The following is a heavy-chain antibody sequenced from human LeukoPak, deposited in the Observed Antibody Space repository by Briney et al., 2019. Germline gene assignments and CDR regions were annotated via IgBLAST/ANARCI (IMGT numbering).Heavy chain of an antibody. CDR1: GFTFSSYA. CDR3: ATLPAGIVRPGYYSYGMDV. D-gene: IGHD2-2*02. CDR2: ISGSGGST. J-gene: IGHJ6*02. V-gene: IGHV3-23*01. Sequence: GGSLRLSCAASGFTFSSYAMSWVRQAPGKGLEWVSAISGSGGSTYYADSVKGRFTISRDNSKNTLYLQMNSLRAEDTAVYYCATLPAGIVRPGYYSYGMDVWGQGTTVTVSS.